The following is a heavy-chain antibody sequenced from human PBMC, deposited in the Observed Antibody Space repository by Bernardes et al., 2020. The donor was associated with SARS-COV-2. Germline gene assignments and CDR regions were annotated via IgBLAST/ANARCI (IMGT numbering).Heavy chain of an antibody. CDR1: GLSVSSNY. V-gene: IGHV3-53*01. CDR2: IYTGGST. CDR3: ARVGIVGAIYPDY. D-gene: IGHD1-26*01. Sequence: GGSLRLSCAASGLSVSSNYMSWVRQAPGKGLEWVSIIYTGGSTYYADSVKGRFTISRDSSKNTLYLQMNSLRAEDTAVYYCARVGIVGAIYPDYWGQGTLVTVSS. J-gene: IGHJ4*02.